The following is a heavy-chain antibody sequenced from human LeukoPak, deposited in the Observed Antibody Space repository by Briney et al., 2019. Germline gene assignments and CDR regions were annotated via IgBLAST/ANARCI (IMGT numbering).Heavy chain of an antibody. Sequence: ASVKVSCKVSGYTLTELSMHCVRQAPGKGLEWMGGFDPEDGETIYAQKFQGRVTMTEDTSTDTAYMELSSLRSEDTAAYYCATRYYDSSGYRLFDYWGQGTLVTVSS. V-gene: IGHV1-24*01. CDR1: GYTLTELS. D-gene: IGHD3-22*01. J-gene: IGHJ4*02. CDR2: FDPEDGET. CDR3: ATRYYDSSGYRLFDY.